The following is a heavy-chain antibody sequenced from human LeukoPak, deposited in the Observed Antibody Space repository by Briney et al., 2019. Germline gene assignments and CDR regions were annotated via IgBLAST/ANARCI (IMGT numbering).Heavy chain of an antibody. V-gene: IGHV4-30-4*01. CDR2: SYYSGST. CDR1: GGSISSGDYY. D-gene: IGHD3-22*01. J-gene: IGHJ4*02. Sequence: SETLSLTCTVSGGSISSGDYYWSWIRQPPGKGLEWIGYSYYSGSTYYNPSLKSRVTISVDTSKNQFSLKLSSVTAADTAVYYCASQRDYYDSSGYYPESNWGQGTLVTVSS. CDR3: ASQRDYYDSSGYYPESN.